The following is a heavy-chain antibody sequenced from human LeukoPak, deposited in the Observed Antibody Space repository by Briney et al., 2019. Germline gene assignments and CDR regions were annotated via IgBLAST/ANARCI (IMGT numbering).Heavy chain of an antibody. J-gene: IGHJ6*03. V-gene: IGHV3-74*01. D-gene: IGHD5-24*01. Sequence: GGSLRLSCATSRFTFRKYYMHWVRQAPGKGLVWVSRINNDGSTTTYADSVKGRFTISRDNAKNTVYLEMNSLRAEDTAVYYCARGTWATLSYFYMDVWGKGTTVTVSS. CDR3: ARGTWATLSYFYMDV. CDR2: INNDGSTT. CDR1: RFTFRKYY.